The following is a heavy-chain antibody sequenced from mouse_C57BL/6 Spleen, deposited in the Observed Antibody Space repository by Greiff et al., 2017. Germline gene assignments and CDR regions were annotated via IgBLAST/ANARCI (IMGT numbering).Heavy chain of an antibody. CDR2: LYPSDSET. D-gene: IGHD2-1*01. CDR1: GYTFTSYW. V-gene: IGHV1-61*01. Sequence: QVQLQQPGAELVRPGSSVKLSCKASGYTFTSYWMDWVKQRPGQGLEWIGNLYPSDSETHYNQKFKDKATLTVDKSSSTAYMQLSSLTSEDSAVYYCARSLYGIYAMDYWGQGTSVTVSS. J-gene: IGHJ4*01. CDR3: ARSLYGIYAMDY.